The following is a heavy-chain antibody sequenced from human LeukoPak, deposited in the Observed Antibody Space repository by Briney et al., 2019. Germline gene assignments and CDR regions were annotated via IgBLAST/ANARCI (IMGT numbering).Heavy chain of an antibody. J-gene: IGHJ3*02. CDR1: GGSISSDY. CDR2: VYYSGST. V-gene: IGHV4-59*01. CDR3: AREMVASGAFDI. Sequence: SETLSLTCTVSGGSISSDYWSWMRQPPGKGLEWVGYVYYSGSTNYNPSLKSRVTISVDTSKNQFSLKLSSVTAADTAVYYCAREMVASGAFDIWGQGTMVTVSS. D-gene: IGHD5-12*01.